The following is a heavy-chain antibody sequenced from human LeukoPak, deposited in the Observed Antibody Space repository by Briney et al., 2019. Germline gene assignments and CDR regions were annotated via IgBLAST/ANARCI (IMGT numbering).Heavy chain of an antibody. V-gene: IGHV4-4*02. J-gene: IGHJ4*02. CDR2: VNLQGST. CDR3: AREGDPYRPLDY. Sequence: PSGTLSLTCGVSGGSISNTNRWTWIRQPPGKGLEWIGEVNLQGSTNYNPSLKSRVAISVDKSENHISLKLTSVTAADTAVYYCAREGDPYRPLDYSGQGTLVTVAS. CDR1: GGSISNTNR.